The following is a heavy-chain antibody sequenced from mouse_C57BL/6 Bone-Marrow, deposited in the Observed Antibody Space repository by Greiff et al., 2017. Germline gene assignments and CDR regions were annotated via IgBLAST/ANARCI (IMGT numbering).Heavy chain of an antibody. Sequence: EVKLMESGGGLVKPGGSLKLSCAASGFTFSDYGMHWVRQAPEKGLEWVAYISSGSSTIYYADTVKGRFTISRDNAKNTLFRQMTSLRSEDTAMCYGARDYYGSSYVGDWYFDVWGTGTTVTVSS. CDR2: ISSGSSTI. V-gene: IGHV5-17*01. J-gene: IGHJ1*03. CDR3: ARDYYGSSYVGDWYFDV. D-gene: IGHD1-1*01. CDR1: GFTFSDYG.